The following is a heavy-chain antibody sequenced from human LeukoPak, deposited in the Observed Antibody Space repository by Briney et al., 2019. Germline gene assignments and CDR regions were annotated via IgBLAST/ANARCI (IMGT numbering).Heavy chain of an antibody. CDR3: TRSRGGYMNY. CDR1: GFTFGDYA. D-gene: IGHD5-24*01. J-gene: IGHJ4*02. V-gene: IGHV3-49*04. Sequence: GRSLRLSCTASGFTFGDYAMSWVRQAPGKGLEWVGFIRSKAYGGTTEYAASVKGRFTISRDDSKSIAYLQMNSLKTEDTAVYYCTRSRGGYMNYWGQGTLVTVSS. CDR2: IRSKAYGGTT.